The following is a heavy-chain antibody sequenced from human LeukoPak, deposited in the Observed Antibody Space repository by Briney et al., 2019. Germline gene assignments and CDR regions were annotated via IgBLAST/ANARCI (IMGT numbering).Heavy chain of an antibody. V-gene: IGHV3-20*04. CDR1: GFTFDDYG. J-gene: IGHJ5*02. CDR2: INWNGGST. CDR3: ASTIFGGFDP. Sequence: GGTLRLSCAASGFTFDDYGMNWVRQAPGKGLEWVSGINWNGGSTGYADSVKGRFTISRDNAKNSLYLQMNSLRAEDTALYYCASTIFGGFDPWGQGTLVTVSS. D-gene: IGHD3-3*01.